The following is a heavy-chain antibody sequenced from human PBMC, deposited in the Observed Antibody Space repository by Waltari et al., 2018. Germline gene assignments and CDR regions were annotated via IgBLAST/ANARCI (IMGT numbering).Heavy chain of an antibody. CDR2: IYSGGRT. Sequence: EVQLVESGGGLVQPGGSLRLSCAASGFTVSSNYMSWVRQAPGKGLGWVSVIYSGGRTYYADSVKGRFTISRHNSKNTLYLQMNSLRAEDTAVYYCARARRSCSSTSCYVLDYWGQGTLVTVSS. J-gene: IGHJ4*02. CDR3: ARARRSCSSTSCYVLDY. D-gene: IGHD2-2*01. CDR1: GFTVSSNY. V-gene: IGHV3-53*04.